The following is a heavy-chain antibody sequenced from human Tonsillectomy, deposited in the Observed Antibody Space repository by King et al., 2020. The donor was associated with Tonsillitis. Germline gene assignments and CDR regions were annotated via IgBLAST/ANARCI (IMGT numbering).Heavy chain of an antibody. J-gene: IGHJ4*02. D-gene: IGHD3-10*01. CDR3: AGGGYFVGHHDPFDY. CDR1: GFIFSSYA. V-gene: IGHV3-30-3*01. CDR2: ISYDGSNK. Sequence: VQLVEAGGGVVQPGRSLRLSCAASGFIFSSYAMHWVRQAPGKGLEWVAVISYDGSNKYYADSVKGRFTISRDNSNNTLYLQMNSLRAEDTAVYYCAGGGYFVGHHDPFDYWGAGTLVTVSS.